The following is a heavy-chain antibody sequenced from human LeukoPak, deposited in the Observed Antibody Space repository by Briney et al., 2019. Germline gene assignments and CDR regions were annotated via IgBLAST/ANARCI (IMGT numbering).Heavy chain of an antibody. J-gene: IGHJ4*02. D-gene: IGHD1-26*01. V-gene: IGHV3-33*03. Sequence: PGGSLRLSCAASGFTFTSYGMHWVRQAPGKGLEWVAVIWYDGSNKYYGDSVKGRFTISRDNAKNSLYLQMNSLRAEDTAVYYCASSGSHWGQGTLVTVSS. CDR3: ASSGSH. CDR2: IWYDGSNK. CDR1: GFTFTSYG.